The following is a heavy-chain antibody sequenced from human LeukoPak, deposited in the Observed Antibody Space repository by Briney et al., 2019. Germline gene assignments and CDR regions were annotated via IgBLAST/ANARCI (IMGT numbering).Heavy chain of an antibody. J-gene: IGHJ1*01. D-gene: IGHD6-13*01. CDR2: MYYNGGP. CDR1: GGSISGYS. Sequence: PSETLSLTCTVSGGSISGYSWSWIRQPPGKGLEWIGYMYYNGGPTYNPSLKSRVTISVDTSKNQFSLKLSSVTAADTAVYYCARDGPEYSSSWRYFQHWGQGTLVTVSS. CDR3: ARDGPEYSSSWRYFQH. V-gene: IGHV4-59*01.